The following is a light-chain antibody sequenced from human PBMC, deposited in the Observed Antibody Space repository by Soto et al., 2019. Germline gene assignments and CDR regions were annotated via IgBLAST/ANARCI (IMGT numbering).Light chain of an antibody. CDR3: QQLHSYPRT. V-gene: IGKV1-8*01. CDR2: AAS. CDR1: QGISSY. Sequence: AIRMTQSPSSLSASTGDRFTITCLASQGISSYLAWYQQKPGKAPKLLIYAASTLQSGVPSRFSGSGSGTEFTLTISSLQPEDFATYYCQQLHSYPRTFGLGTKVDIK. J-gene: IGKJ1*01.